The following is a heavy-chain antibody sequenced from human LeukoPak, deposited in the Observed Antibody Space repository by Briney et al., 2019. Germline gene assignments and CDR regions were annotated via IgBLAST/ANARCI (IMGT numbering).Heavy chain of an antibody. J-gene: IGHJ3*02. CDR3: ARVRGAAAAAFDI. Sequence: GESLRLSCAASGFTFTTYWMSWVRQAPGKGLEWVANIKQDGTEKYYVDSVKDRFTISRDNAQNSLYLQMNSLRAEDTAVYYCARVRGAAAAAFDIWGQGTMVTVSS. CDR2: IKQDGTEK. V-gene: IGHV3-7*01. CDR1: GFTFTTYW. D-gene: IGHD6-13*01.